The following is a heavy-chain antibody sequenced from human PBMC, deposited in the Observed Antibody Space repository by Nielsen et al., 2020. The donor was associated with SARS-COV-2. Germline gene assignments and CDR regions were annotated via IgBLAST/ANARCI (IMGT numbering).Heavy chain of an antibody. CDR3: ARDGGGSSSWYYYYGMDV. J-gene: IGHJ6*02. D-gene: IGHD6-13*01. CDR1: GGSISSNSYY. Sequence: SETLSLTCTVSGGSISSNSYYWDWIRQPPGKGLEWIGNIYYSGSTYYNPSLRSRVTISVDTSKNQFSLKLSSVTAADTAVYYCARDGGGSSSWYYYYGMDVWGQGTTVTVSS. CDR2: IYYSGST. V-gene: IGHV4-39*07.